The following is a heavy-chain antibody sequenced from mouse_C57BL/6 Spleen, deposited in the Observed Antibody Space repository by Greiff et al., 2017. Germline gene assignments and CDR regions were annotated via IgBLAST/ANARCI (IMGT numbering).Heavy chain of an antibody. CDR1: GFTFSSYA. V-gene: IGHV5-4*01. D-gene: IGHD6-1*01. Sequence: DVKLVESGGGLVKPGGSLKLSCAASGFTFSSYAMSWVRQTPEKRLEWVATISDGGSYTYYPDNVKGRFTISRDNAKNNLYLQMSHLKSEDTAMYYCARDLPIQGNAMGYWGQGASVTVSS. J-gene: IGHJ4*01. CDR3: ARDLPIQGNAMGY. CDR2: ISDGGSYT.